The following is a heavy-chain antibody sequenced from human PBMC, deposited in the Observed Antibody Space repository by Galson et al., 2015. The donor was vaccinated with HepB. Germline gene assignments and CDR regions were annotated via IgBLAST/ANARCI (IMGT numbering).Heavy chain of an antibody. CDR2: ISYDGSNK. CDR1: GFTFTEYW. Sequence: SLRLSCAASGFTFTEYWMSWVRQAPGKGLEWVAVISYDGSNKYYADSVKGRFTISRDNSKNTLYLQMNSLRAEDTAVYYCAKLQYSSSWSPGGWFDPWGQGTLVTVSS. D-gene: IGHD6-13*01. CDR3: AKLQYSSSWSPGGWFDP. J-gene: IGHJ5*02. V-gene: IGHV3-30*18.